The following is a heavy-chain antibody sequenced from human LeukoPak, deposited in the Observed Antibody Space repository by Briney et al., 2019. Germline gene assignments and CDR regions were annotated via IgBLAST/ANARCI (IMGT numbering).Heavy chain of an antibody. Sequence: SSETLSLTCAVYGGSFSGYYWSWIRQPPGKGLEWIGEINHSGSTNYNPSLKSRVTISVDTSKNQFSLKLSSVTAADTAVYYCARGGQWLAVDYWGQGTLVTVSS. CDR2: INHSGST. D-gene: IGHD6-19*01. J-gene: IGHJ4*02. CDR3: ARGGQWLAVDY. CDR1: GGSFSGYY. V-gene: IGHV4-34*01.